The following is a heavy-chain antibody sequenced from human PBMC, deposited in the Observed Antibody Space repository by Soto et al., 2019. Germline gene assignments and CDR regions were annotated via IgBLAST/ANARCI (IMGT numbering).Heavy chain of an antibody. V-gene: IGHV1-8*01. J-gene: IGHJ6*03. Sequence: ASVKVSCKASGYTFTSYDINWVRQATGQGLEWMGWMNPNSGNTGYAQKFQGRVTMTRNTSISTAYMELSSLRSEDTAVYYCARAVCGNQGTIFGVVIIPYYYYYMDVWGKGTTVTVSS. CDR1: GYTFTSYD. CDR2: MNPNSGNT. CDR3: ARAVCGNQGTIFGVVIIPYYYYYMDV. D-gene: IGHD3-3*01.